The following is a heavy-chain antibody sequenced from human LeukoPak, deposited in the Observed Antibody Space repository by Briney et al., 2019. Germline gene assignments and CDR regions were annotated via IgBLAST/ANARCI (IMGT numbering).Heavy chain of an antibody. CDR2: VGGSGRST. D-gene: IGHD3-10*02. J-gene: IGHJ3*02. Sequence: PGGSLRLSCAASGFTFSSYAMSWVRQAPGKGLEWVSAVGGSGRSTYYADSVKGRFTISRDNSKNTLYLQMNSLRAEDTAVYYCAKDQSRVLASLDIWGQGTMVTVSS. V-gene: IGHV3-23*01. CDR1: GFTFSSYA. CDR3: AKDQSRVLASLDI.